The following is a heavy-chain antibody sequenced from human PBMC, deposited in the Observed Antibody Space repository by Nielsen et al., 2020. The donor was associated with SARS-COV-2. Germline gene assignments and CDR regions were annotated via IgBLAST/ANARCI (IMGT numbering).Heavy chain of an antibody. D-gene: IGHD1-26*01. Sequence: SETLSLTCTVSGGSISSSSYYWGWIRQPPGKGLEWIGSIYYSGSTYYNPSLKSRVTISVDTSKNQFSLKLSSVTAADTAVYYCARNHDNSGSYLPYNWFDPWGQGTLVTVSS. CDR2: IYYSGST. CDR3: ARNHDNSGSYLPYNWFDP. CDR1: GGSISSSSYY. J-gene: IGHJ5*02. V-gene: IGHV4-39*01.